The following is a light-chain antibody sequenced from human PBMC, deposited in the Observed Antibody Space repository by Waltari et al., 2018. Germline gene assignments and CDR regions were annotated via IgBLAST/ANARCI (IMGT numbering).Light chain of an antibody. CDR3: QSFDSRLSDGVV. CDR1: SSHLGKGHH. Sequence: QSVLTQPPSVSGTPGQRVPIAYTGTSSHLGKGHHVHWHQKIPETAPKPLIFGNNNRPSGVPDLLSGSKSGTSASLAITGLRAEDEGDYYCQSFDSRLSDGVVFGGGTKVTVL. CDR2: GNN. V-gene: IGLV1-40*01. J-gene: IGLJ2*01.